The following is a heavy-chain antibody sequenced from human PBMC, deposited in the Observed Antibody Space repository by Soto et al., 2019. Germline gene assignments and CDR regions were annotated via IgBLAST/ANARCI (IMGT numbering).Heavy chain of an antibody. CDR2: VYYSGNT. CDR1: GDSISRAVYY. Sequence: SETLSLTCTVSGDSISRAVYYWGWVRQPPGKGLEWIASVYYSGNTFGNTACPPSLKSRATISVDTSKNVFSLKLTSLTAADTAVYYCARRDARWHYFDSWGQGTLVTVSS. D-gene: IGHD2-15*01. J-gene: IGHJ4*02. V-gene: IGHV4-39*01. CDR3: ARRDARWHYFDS.